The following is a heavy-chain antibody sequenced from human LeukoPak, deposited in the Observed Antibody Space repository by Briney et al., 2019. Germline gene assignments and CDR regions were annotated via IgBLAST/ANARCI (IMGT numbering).Heavy chain of an antibody. CDR1: GYTLTELS. D-gene: IGHD3-10*01. CDR2: FDPEDGET. V-gene: IGHV1-24*01. J-gene: IGHJ6*02. CDR3: ATILLYCYGSGIYMGGMDV. Sequence: ASVKVSCKVSGYTLTELSMHWVRQAPGKGLEWMGGFDPEDGETIYAQKFQGRVTMTEDTSTDTAYMELSSLRSEDTAVYYCATILLYCYGSGIYMGGMDVWGQGPTVTVSS.